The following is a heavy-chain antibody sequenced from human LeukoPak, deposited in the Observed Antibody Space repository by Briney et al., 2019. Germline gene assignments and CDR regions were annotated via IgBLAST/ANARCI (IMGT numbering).Heavy chain of an antibody. Sequence: ASVKVSCKASGYTFTSYYMHWVRQAPGQGLEWMGIINPSGGSTSYAQKFQGRVTMTRDTSTSTAYMELSSLRSEDTAVYYCAREPLEDYRFDYWGQGTLVTVSS. J-gene: IGHJ4*02. D-gene: IGHD1-1*01. CDR3: AREPLEDYRFDY. CDR1: GYTFTSYY. CDR2: INPSGGST. V-gene: IGHV1-46*01.